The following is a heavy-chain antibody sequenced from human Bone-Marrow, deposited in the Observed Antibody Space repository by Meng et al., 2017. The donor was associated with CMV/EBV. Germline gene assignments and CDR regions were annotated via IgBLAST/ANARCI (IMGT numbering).Heavy chain of an antibody. D-gene: IGHD1-1*01. CDR1: GFTFSSYA. CDR2: ISYDGSNK. J-gene: IGHJ5*02. V-gene: IGHV3-30*04. CDR3: ARDLSPGYDEENWFDP. Sequence: LSLTCAASGFTFSSYAMHWVRQAPGKGLEWVAVISYDGSNKYYADSVKGRFTISRDNSKNTLYLQMNSLRAEDTAVYYCARDLSPGYDEENWFDPWGQGTLVTVSS.